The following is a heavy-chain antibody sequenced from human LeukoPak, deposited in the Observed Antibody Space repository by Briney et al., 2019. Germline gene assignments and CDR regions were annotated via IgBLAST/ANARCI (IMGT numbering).Heavy chain of an antibody. Sequence: GGSLRLSRAASGFTFSSYGMHWVRQAPGKGLEWVAFIRYDGSNKYYADSVKGRFTISRDNSKNTLYLQMNSLRAEDTAVYYCAKDPSIAAAGTQDYWGQGTLVTVSS. CDR2: IRYDGSNK. CDR1: GFTFSSYG. CDR3: AKDPSIAAAGTQDY. J-gene: IGHJ4*02. V-gene: IGHV3-30*02. D-gene: IGHD6-13*01.